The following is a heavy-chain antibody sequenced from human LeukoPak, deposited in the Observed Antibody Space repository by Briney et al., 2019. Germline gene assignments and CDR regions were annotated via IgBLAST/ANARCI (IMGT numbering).Heavy chain of an antibody. V-gene: IGHV3-21*01. CDR3: ARGSRDRAFDI. CDR1: GFSFNNYA. CDR2: ISSSSSYI. Sequence: PGGSLRLSCAASGFSFNNYAMHWVRQAPGKGLEWVSSISSSSSYIYYADSVKGRFTISRDNAKNSLYLQMNSLRAEDTAVYYCARGSRDRAFDIWGQGTMVTVSS. J-gene: IGHJ3*02. D-gene: IGHD3-10*01.